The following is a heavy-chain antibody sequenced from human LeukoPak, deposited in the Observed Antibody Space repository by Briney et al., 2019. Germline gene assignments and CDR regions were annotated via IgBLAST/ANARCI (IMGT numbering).Heavy chain of an antibody. Sequence: PSETLSLTCAVYGGSFSGYYWSWIRQPPGKGLEWIGEINHSGSTNYNPSLKSRVTISVDTSKNQFSLKLSSVTAADTAVYYCAGGVVVPAAIIGRNYFDYWGQGTLVTVS. D-gene: IGHD2-2*01. J-gene: IGHJ4*02. CDR2: INHSGST. CDR1: GGSFSGYY. V-gene: IGHV4-34*01. CDR3: AGGVVVPAAIIGRNYFDY.